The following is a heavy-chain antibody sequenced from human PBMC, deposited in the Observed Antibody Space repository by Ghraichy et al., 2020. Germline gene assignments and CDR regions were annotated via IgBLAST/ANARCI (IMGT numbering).Heavy chain of an antibody. J-gene: IGHJ6*03. CDR1: GFTFSSYA. Sequence: GGSLRLSCAASGFTFSSYAMSWVRQAPGKGLEWVSTISGSGGSTYYADSVKGRFTISRDNSKNTLYLQMNSLRAEDTAVYYCGQATWGGYSTYYYYYMDVWGKGTTVTVSS. CDR2: ISGSGGST. D-gene: IGHD3-3*01. CDR3: GQATWGGYSTYYYYYMDV. V-gene: IGHV3-23*01.